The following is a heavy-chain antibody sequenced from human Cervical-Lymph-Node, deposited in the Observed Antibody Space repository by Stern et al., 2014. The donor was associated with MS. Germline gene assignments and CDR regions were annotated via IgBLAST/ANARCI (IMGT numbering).Heavy chain of an antibody. CDR2: IWYDGSNK. CDR1: GFTFSSSG. J-gene: IGHJ4*02. CDR3: ARGPPYYFDY. Sequence: VQLVESGGGVVQPGRSLRLSCAASGFTFSSSGMHWVRQAPGKGLEWVAVIWYDGSNKYYEDSGEGRFTISRANSKNTLDLTMSSQGAENTAVYYCARGPPYYFDYWGQGTLVTVSS. V-gene: IGHV3-33*01.